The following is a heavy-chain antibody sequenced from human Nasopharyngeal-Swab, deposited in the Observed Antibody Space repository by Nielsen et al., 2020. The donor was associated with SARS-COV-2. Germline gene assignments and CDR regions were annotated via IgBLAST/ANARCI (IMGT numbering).Heavy chain of an antibody. CDR2: IIPILGIA. D-gene: IGHD3-22*01. J-gene: IGHJ4*02. CDR1: GGTFSSYA. Sequence: SVKVSCKASGGTFSSYAISWVRQAPGQGLEWMRRIIPILGIANYAQKFQGRVTITADKSTSTAYMELSSLRSEDTAVYYCARGSPLYYYDSSGLGPDFDYWGQGTLVTVSS. CDR3: ARGSPLYYYDSSGLGPDFDY. V-gene: IGHV1-69*04.